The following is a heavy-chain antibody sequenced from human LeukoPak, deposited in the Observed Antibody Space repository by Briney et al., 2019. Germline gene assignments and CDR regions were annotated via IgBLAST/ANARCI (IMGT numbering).Heavy chain of an antibody. CDR2: IIPIFGTA. D-gene: IGHD3-10*01. J-gene: IGHJ4*02. V-gene: IGHV1-69*06. Sequence: SVKVSCKASGGTFSSYAISWVRQAPGQGLGWMGGIIPIFGTANYAQKLQGRVTITADKSTSTAYMELSSLRSEDTAVYYCARGGFGEFKIWGPVDYWGQGTLVTVSS. CDR3: ARGGFGEFKIWGPVDY. CDR1: GGTFSSYA.